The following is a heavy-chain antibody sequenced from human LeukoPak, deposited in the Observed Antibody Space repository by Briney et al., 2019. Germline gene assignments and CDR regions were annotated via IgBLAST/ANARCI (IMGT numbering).Heavy chain of an antibody. D-gene: IGHD6-19*01. V-gene: IGHV3-21*01. CDR1: GFTFSSYS. J-gene: IGHJ5*02. CDR3: ARDAGSSGWYGQNWFDP. CDR2: ISSSSSYI. Sequence: GGSLRLSCAASGFTFSSYSMNWVRQAPGKGLEWVSSISSSSSYIYYADSVKGRFTISRDNAKNSLYLQMNSLRAEDTAVYYCARDAGSSGWYGQNWFDPWGQGTLVTVSS.